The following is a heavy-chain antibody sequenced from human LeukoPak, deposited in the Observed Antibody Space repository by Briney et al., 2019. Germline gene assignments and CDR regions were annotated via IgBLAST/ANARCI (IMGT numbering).Heavy chain of an antibody. Sequence: ASVKVSCKASGYTFTSYGISWVRQAPGQGLEWMGWISAYNGNTNYAQKLQGRVTMTTDTSTSTAYMELRSLRSDDTAVYYCARVGYYDFWSGYYTGFIPWFDPWGQGTLVTVSS. V-gene: IGHV1-18*01. CDR1: GYTFTSYG. J-gene: IGHJ5*02. CDR2: ISAYNGNT. CDR3: ARVGYYDFWSGYYTGFIPWFDP. D-gene: IGHD3-3*01.